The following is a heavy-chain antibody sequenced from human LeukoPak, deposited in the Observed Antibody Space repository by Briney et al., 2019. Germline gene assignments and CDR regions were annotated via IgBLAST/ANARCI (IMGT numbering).Heavy chain of an antibody. CDR1: GYTFTSYG. J-gene: IGHJ6*03. D-gene: IGHD1-26*01. Sequence: ASVKVSCKTTGYTFTSYGISWVREAPGQELEWIGWISAYNGNTNYAQKLQGRVTMTTDTSTSTAYMELRSLRSDDTAVYYCARDSSGSYYHYYYYMDVWGKGTTVTISS. V-gene: IGHV1-18*01. CDR3: ARDSSGSYYHYYYYMDV. CDR2: ISAYNGNT.